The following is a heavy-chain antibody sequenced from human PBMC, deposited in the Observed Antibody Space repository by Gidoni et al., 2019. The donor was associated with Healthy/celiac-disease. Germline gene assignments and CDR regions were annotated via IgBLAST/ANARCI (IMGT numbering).Heavy chain of an antibody. J-gene: IGHJ6*02. D-gene: IGHD4-4*01. CDR1: GFTFSSHA. V-gene: IGHV3-30*04. CDR3: ARAYSNYDYYYYGMDV. CDR2: ISYDGSNK. Sequence: QVQLVESGGGVVQPGRSLRLSCAASGFTFSSHAMHWVRQAPGKGLEWVAVISYDGSNKYYADSVKGRFTISRDNSKNTLYLQMNSLRAEYTAVYYCARAYSNYDYYYYGMDVWGQGTTVTVSS.